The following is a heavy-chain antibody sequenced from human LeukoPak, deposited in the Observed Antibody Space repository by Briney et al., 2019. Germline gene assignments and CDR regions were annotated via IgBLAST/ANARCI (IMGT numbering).Heavy chain of an antibody. CDR1: GFTFSNSE. D-gene: IGHD3-22*01. V-gene: IGHV3-48*03. CDR2: ISDTGYSI. J-gene: IGHJ4*02. Sequence: GGSLRLSCAASGFTFSNSEMNWVRQAPGKGLEWVSYISDTGYSIYYADSVKGRFTFSRDNTKNSLYLQMNSLRAEDTAIYYCARGLSFYYDSSGYPAIRYYFDYWGQGTLVTVSS. CDR3: ARGLSFYYDSSGYPAIRYYFDY.